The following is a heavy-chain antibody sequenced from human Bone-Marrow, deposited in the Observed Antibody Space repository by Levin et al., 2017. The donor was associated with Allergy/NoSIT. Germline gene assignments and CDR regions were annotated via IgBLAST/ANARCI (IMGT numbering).Heavy chain of an antibody. J-gene: IGHJ5*02. CDR1: DDSITVFS. V-gene: IGHV4-59*01. D-gene: IGHD4-17*01. CDR2: ISHSGTT. Sequence: GSLRLSCSISDDSITVFSWNWIRQPPGKGLQWIGHISHSGTTIYNPSLKSRVDISIDTSKNQVSLKLTSVTAADTAVYFCARDFNSGDYVGWFDPWGQGTLVTVSS. CDR3: ARDFNSGDYVGWFDP.